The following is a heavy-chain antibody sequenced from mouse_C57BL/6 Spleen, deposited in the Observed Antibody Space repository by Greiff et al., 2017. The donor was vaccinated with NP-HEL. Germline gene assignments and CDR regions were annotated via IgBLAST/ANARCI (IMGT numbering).Heavy chain of an antibody. D-gene: IGHD1-1*01. CDR1: GYTFTSYW. J-gene: IGHJ2*01. Sequence: QVQLQQPGAELVKPGASVKMSCKASGYTFTSYWITWVKQRPGQGLEWIGDIYPGSGSTNYNEKFKSKATLTVDTSSSTAYMQRSSLTSEDSAVYYCARSDYGSSYYYFDYWGQGTTLTVSS. V-gene: IGHV1-55*01. CDR2: IYPGSGST. CDR3: ARSDYGSSYYYFDY.